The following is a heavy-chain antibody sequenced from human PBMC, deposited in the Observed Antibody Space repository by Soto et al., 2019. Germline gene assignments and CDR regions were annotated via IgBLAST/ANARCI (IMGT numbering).Heavy chain of an antibody. J-gene: IGHJ2*01. CDR2: IHGGGGAT. CDR1: GFTCAYA. D-gene: IGHD1-1*01. Sequence: EVQLLESGGGLVQPGGSLRLSCAASGFTCAYAMGWVRQAPGKGLEWVSTIHGGGGATHYADSVKGRFTISRDASKNTLYAQMNRLRAEDTAVYYCAKFEGHPLEYWYLDFWGRGTLVTVSS. V-gene: IGHV3-23*01. CDR3: AKFEGHPLEYWYLDF.